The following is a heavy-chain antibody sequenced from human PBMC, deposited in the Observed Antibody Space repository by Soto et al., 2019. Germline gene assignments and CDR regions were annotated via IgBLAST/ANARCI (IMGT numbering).Heavy chain of an antibody. Sequence: SETLSLTCTVSADSLGSGNNYWSWSRQAPGKGLEWIGYIFSSGTTYYNPSLKSRLTMSLDTPKNQSSPKLNSVTAADTAVYFCARVPSPFDFYYAMDVWGQGTTVT. D-gene: IGHD3-16*01. CDR3: ARVPSPFDFYYAMDV. CDR1: ADSLGSGNNY. CDR2: IFSSGTT. V-gene: IGHV4-30-4*02. J-gene: IGHJ6*02.